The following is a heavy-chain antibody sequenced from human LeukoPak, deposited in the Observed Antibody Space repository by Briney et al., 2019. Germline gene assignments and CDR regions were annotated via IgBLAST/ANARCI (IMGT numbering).Heavy chain of an antibody. V-gene: IGHV3-23*01. CDR1: GFTFSSYA. D-gene: IGHD2-15*01. CDR2: ISGSGGST. CDR3: AKAGDIVVVVAADFDY. Sequence: GGSLRLSCAASGFTFSSYAMSWVRQAPGKGLEWVSAISGSGGSTYYADSVKGRFTISRDNSKNTLYLQMNSLRAEDTPVYYCAKAGDIVVVVAADFDYWGQGTLVTVSS. J-gene: IGHJ4*02.